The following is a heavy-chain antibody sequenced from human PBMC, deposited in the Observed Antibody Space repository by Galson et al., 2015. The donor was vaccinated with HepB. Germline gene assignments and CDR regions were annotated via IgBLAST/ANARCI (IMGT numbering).Heavy chain of an antibody. Sequence: SLRLSCAASGFTFSWYWMHWVRQVPGKGLVWVARINSDGSYTTYADSVKGRFTISRDNAKNTLYLQMNSPRAEDTALYYCAGTRGAAAGIFDYWGQGTLVTSPQ. CDR2: INSDGSYT. V-gene: IGHV3-74*01. CDR1: GFTFSWYW. J-gene: IGHJ4*02. CDR3: AGTRGAAAGIFDY. D-gene: IGHD6-13*01.